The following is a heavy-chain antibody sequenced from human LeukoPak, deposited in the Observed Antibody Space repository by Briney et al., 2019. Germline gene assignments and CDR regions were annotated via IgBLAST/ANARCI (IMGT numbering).Heavy chain of an antibody. V-gene: IGHV4-30-4*08. J-gene: IGHJ6*03. Sequence: SQTLSLTCTVSGGSISSGDYYWSWIRQPPGKGLEWIGYIYYSGGTYYNPSLKSRVTISVDTSKNQFSLKLSSVTAADTAVYYCARAAPLYYDFWSGYYRTRDHYYYMDVWGKGTTVTVSS. CDR2: IYYSGGT. D-gene: IGHD3-3*01. CDR1: GGSISSGDYY. CDR3: ARAAPLYYDFWSGYYRTRDHYYYMDV.